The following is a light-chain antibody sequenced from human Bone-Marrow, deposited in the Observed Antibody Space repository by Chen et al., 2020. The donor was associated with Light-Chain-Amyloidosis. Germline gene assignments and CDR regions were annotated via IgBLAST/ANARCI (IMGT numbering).Light chain of an antibody. CDR3: SSYAGTYTWV. CDR2: DVN. J-gene: IGLJ3*02. CDR1: SSDVGAYTY. V-gene: IGLV2-11*01. Sequence: QSALTHPRSVSGSLGRSVTIACTGTSSDVGAYTYVSWYQQHPGKAPKLISYDVNKRPSGVPDRFSGSQSGSTASLTISRLQADDESDYFCSSYAGTYTWVFGGGTKLTVL.